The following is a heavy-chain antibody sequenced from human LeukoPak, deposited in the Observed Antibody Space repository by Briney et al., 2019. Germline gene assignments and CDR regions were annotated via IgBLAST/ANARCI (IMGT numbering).Heavy chain of an antibody. Sequence: GSLRLSCAASGFTVCSDYMSWVRQAPGKGLEWVSVIYSGGSTYYADSVKGRFTISRDKSKNTVYLQMNSLRFEDTAMYYCARNWFDPWGQGTLVTVSS. J-gene: IGHJ5*02. V-gene: IGHV3-53*05. CDR3: ARNWFDP. CDR1: GFTVCSDY. CDR2: IYSGGST.